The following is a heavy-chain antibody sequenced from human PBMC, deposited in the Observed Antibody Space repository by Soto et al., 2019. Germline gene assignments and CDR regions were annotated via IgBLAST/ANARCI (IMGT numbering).Heavy chain of an antibody. J-gene: IGHJ4*02. CDR2: IIPIFGTA. CDR3: ARDRETQNYDDSSGYYSFDD. V-gene: IGHV1-69*13. D-gene: IGHD3-22*01. CDR1: GGTFSSYA. Sequence: ASVKVSCKASGGTFSSYAISWVRQAPGQGLEWMGGIIPIFGTANYAQKFQGRVTITADESTSTAYMELSSLRSEDTAVYYCARDRETQNYDDSSGYYSFDDWAKGTLVTVGS.